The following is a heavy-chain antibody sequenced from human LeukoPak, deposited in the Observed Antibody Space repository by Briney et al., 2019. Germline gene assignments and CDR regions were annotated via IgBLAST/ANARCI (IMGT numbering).Heavy chain of an antibody. CDR3: ASPIAGSGSYYSADAFDI. V-gene: IGHV3-66*01. Sequence: GGSLRLSCAASGFTVSSNYMSWVRQAPGKGLEGVSVIYSGGSTYYADSVKGRFTISRDNSKNTLYLQMNSLRAEDTAVYYCASPIAGSGSYYSADAFDIWGQGTMVTVSS. CDR1: GFTVSSNY. CDR2: IYSGGST. J-gene: IGHJ3*02. D-gene: IGHD3-10*01.